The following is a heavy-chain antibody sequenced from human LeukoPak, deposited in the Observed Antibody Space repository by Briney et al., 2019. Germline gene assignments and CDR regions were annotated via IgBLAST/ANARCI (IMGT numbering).Heavy chain of an antibody. V-gene: IGHV1-18*01. CDR1: GGTFSSYA. D-gene: IGHD6-19*01. J-gene: IGHJ4*02. CDR2: ISAYNGNT. CDR3: ARAPGRTAVAGRRYFDY. Sequence: ASVRVSCKASGGTFSSYAISWVRQAPGQGLEWMGWISAYNGNTNYAQKLQGRVTMTTDTSTSTAYMELRSLRSDDTAVYYCARAPGRTAVAGRRYFDYWGQGTLVTVSS.